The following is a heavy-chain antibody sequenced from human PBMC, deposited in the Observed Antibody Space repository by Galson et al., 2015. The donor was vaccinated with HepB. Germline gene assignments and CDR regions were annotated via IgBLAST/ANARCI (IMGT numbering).Heavy chain of an antibody. D-gene: IGHD1-26*01. CDR1: GFTFSGSA. J-gene: IGHJ6*02. CDR3: TRLYSGSYYQFYYGMDV. Sequence: SLRLSCAASGFTFSGSAMHWVRQASGKGLEWVGRIRSKANSYATAYAASVKGRFTISRDVSKNTAYLQMNSLKTEDTAVYYCTRLYSGSYYQFYYGMDVWGQGTTVTVSS. V-gene: IGHV3-73*01. CDR2: IRSKANSYAT.